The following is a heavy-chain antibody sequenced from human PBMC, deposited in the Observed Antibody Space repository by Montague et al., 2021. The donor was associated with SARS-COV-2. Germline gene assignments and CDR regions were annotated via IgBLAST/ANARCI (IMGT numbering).Heavy chain of an antibody. CDR3: AGGCGCSNTNCYASSHFDS. Sequence: SETLSLTCTVSGFSISSGYQWGWIRQPPGKGLEWIGRFYHSGNTYYSPSLKSRVTITVDTSKNQFTLKRTSLTATDTAVYYWAGGCGCSNTNCYASSHFDSWGQGTLVAVSS. CDR1: GFSISSGYQ. D-gene: IGHD2-2*01. CDR2: FYHSGNT. V-gene: IGHV4-38-2*02. J-gene: IGHJ4*02.